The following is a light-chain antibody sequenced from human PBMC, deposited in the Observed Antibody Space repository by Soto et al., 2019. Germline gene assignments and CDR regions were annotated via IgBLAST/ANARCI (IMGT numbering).Light chain of an antibody. V-gene: IGKV3-20*01. CDR3: QQYNNWPMT. CDR2: GSF. J-gene: IGKJ5*01. CDR1: QSLSSSY. Sequence: EIVLTQSPGTLSLSPGERATLSCRSSQSLSSSYLAWYQQKSGQAPRLLIYGSFSRATGIPDRFSGSGSGPEFTLTISSLQSEDVAMYYCQQYNNWPMTLGQGTRLEIK.